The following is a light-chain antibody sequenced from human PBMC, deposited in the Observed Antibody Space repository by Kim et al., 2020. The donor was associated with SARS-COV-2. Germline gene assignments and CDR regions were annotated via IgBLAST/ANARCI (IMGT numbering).Light chain of an antibody. J-gene: IGKJ4*01. CDR3: QQSYRTPLT. V-gene: IGKV1-39*01. Sequence: ASGGDRGTITGRASQSISIYLNWYQQKPGKAPKLLIYTASSWQSGVPSRCSGSGSGTEFTLTISSLQPEDFATYYGQQSYRTPLTFGGGTKVDIK. CDR2: TAS. CDR1: QSISIY.